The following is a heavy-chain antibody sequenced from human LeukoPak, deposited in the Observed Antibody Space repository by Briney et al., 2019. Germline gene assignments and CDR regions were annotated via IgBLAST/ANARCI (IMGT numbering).Heavy chain of an antibody. J-gene: IGHJ6*02. CDR1: GYTFTSYY. D-gene: IGHD3-3*01. Sequence: ASVKVSCKASGYTFTSYYMHWVRQAPGQGLEWMGIINPSGGSTSYAQKFQGRVTMTRDTSTSTVYMELSSLRSEDTAVYYCASRARGYDFRSGYNGMDVWGQGTTVTVSS. CDR2: INPSGGST. V-gene: IGHV1-46*01. CDR3: ASRARGYDFRSGYNGMDV.